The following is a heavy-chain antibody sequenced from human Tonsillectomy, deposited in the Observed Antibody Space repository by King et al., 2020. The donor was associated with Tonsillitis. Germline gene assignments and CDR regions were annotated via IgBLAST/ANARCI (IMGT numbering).Heavy chain of an antibody. D-gene: IGHD6-19*01. Sequence: VQLVESAAEVKKPGSSVKFSCKASGGTFSSFAVSWVRQAPVQGLEWMGGIVPIFDTLHYAQKFQGRVTIFADESTTTAYMEFRSLTSEDTAVSYCARHTSGWYYFDYWGQGTLVTVSS. CDR1: GGTFSSFA. V-gene: IGHV1-69*01. CDR3: ARHTSGWYYFDY. J-gene: IGHJ4*02. CDR2: IVPIFDTL.